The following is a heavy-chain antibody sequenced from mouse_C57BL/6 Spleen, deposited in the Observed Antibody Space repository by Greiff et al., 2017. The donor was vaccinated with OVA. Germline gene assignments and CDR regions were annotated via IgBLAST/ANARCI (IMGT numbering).Heavy chain of an antibody. Sequence: EVKLMESGGGLVKPGGSLKLSCAASGFTFSSYAMSWVRQTPEKRLEWVATISDGGSYTYYPDNVKGRFTISRDNAKNNLYLQMSHLKSEDTAMYYCARDRGGNYHYAMDYWGQGTSVTVSS. J-gene: IGHJ4*01. D-gene: IGHD2-1*01. CDR1: GFTFSSYA. CDR3: ARDRGGNYHYAMDY. V-gene: IGHV5-4*01. CDR2: ISDGGSYT.